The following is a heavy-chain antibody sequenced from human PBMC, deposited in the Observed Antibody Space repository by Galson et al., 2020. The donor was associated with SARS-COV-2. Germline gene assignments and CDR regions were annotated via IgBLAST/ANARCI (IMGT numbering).Heavy chain of an antibody. D-gene: IGHD5-12*01. CDR1: GGSISSGGYY. CDR2: IYYSGST. J-gene: IGHJ3*02. V-gene: IGHV4-31*03. Sequence: VETSETLSLTCTVSGGSISSGGYYWSWIRQHPGKGLEWIGYIYYSGSTYYNPSLKSRVTISVDTSKNQFSLKLSSVTAADTAVYYCARGGALLYSINDAFDIWGQGTMVTVSS. CDR3: ARGGALLYSINDAFDI.